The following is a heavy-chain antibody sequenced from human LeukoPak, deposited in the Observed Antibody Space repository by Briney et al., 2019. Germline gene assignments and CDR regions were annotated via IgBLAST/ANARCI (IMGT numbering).Heavy chain of an antibody. J-gene: IGHJ1*01. V-gene: IGHV2-70*12. CDR1: GFSLSTSGMC. CDR2: IDWDDDK. CDR3: AHQQYSSGWYALYFQH. D-gene: IGHD6-19*01. Sequence: SGPTLVNPTQTLTLTCTFSGFSLSTSGMCVSWIRQPPGKALEWLARIDWDDDKYYSTSLKTRLTISKDTSKNQVVLTMTNMDPVDTATYYCAHQQYSSGWYALYFQHWGQGTLVTVSS.